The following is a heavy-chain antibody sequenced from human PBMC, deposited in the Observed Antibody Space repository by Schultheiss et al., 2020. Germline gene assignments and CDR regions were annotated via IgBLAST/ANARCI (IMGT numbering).Heavy chain of an antibody. CDR3: ARLRAIDSSGYSLGYFDY. Sequence: GSLRLSCAVYGGSFSGYYWSWIRQPPGKGLEWIGEINHSGSTNYNPSLKSRVTISVDTSKNQFSLKLSSVTAADTAVYYCARLRAIDSSGYSLGYFDYWGQGTLVTVSS. J-gene: IGHJ4*02. CDR2: INHSGST. D-gene: IGHD3-22*01. CDR1: GGSFSGYY. V-gene: IGHV4-34*01.